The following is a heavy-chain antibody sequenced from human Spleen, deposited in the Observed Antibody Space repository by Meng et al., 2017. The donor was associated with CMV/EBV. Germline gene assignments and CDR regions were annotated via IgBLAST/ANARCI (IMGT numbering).Heavy chain of an antibody. D-gene: IGHD6-25*01. CDR1: GFTFSAYA. V-gene: IGHV3-23*01. Sequence: SGFTFSAYAMNWVRQAPGKGLEWVSAISGSGGEIYYADSVKGRFTISRDNFKKTLYLEMNSLRAEDTAIYFCAKDQRLELPYYFDYWGQGTLVTVSS. CDR2: ISGSGGEI. CDR3: AKDQRLELPYYFDY. J-gene: IGHJ4*02.